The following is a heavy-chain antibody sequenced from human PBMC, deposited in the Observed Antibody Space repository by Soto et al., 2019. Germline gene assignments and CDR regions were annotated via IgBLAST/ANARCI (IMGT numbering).Heavy chain of an antibody. V-gene: IGHV3-30*18. Sequence: AGGSLRLSCAASGFTFSSFGMHWVRQAPGKGLEWVAVISYDGRNQNYADSVKGRFTISRDNSKNTLYLQMNSLRAEDTAAYYCAKDDLETYYYDSSGRALDYWGLGILVTVSS. CDR2: ISYDGRNQ. CDR3: AKDDLETYYYDSSGRALDY. CDR1: GFTFSSFG. J-gene: IGHJ4*02. D-gene: IGHD3-22*01.